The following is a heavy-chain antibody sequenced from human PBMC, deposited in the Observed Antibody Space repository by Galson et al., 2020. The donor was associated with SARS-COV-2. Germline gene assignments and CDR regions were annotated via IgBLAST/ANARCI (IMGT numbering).Heavy chain of an antibody. CDR3: ARLYYYGPGY. Sequence: ETSETLSLTCTVSGGSISSGGYYWSWIRQHPGKGLEWNGYIYYSGSTYYNPSLKSRVTISVDTSKNQFPRKLSSVTTADTAVYYCARLYYYGPGYWGQGTLVTVSS. D-gene: IGHD3-10*01. CDR1: GGSISSGGYY. V-gene: IGHV4-31*03. J-gene: IGHJ4*02. CDR2: IYYSGST.